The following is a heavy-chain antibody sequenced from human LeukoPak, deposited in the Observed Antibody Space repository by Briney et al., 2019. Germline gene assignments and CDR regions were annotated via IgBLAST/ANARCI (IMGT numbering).Heavy chain of an antibody. J-gene: IGHJ4*02. D-gene: IGHD1-26*01. Sequence: SGTLSLTCAVSGGSITTTNWWSWVRQTPGKGLEWIGEVHLSGATNYNPSLESRVSMSIDKPKNHLSLEVTSVTAADTAIYYCTRESGAFSPFGFWGQGTLLTVSS. CDR3: TRESGAFSPFGF. CDR2: VHLSGAT. CDR1: GGSITTTNW. V-gene: IGHV4-4*02.